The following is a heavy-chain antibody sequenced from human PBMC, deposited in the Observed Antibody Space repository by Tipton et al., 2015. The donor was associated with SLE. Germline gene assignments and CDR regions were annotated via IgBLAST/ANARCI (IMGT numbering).Heavy chain of an antibody. J-gene: IGHJ3*02. CDR1: GYSISSGYY. Sequence: TLSLTCAVSGYSISSGYYWGWIRQPPGKGLEWVGSIYYSGTTNSNPSLKSRVTMSVDTSKNQFSLKLTSVTAADTAIYYCARSSSGYRGALDIWGQGTVVTVSS. CDR2: IYYSGTT. D-gene: IGHD3-22*01. CDR3: ARSSSGYRGALDI. V-gene: IGHV4-38-2*01.